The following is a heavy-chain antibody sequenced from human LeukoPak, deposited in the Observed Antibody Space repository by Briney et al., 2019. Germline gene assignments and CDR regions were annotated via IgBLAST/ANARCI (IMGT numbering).Heavy chain of an antibody. Sequence: GGSLRLSCAASGFTFSDYAMHWVRHAPGKGLEWVAVISYDGSNKYYTDSVKGRFTISRDNSRSTLYLEMNSLRADDMAVYHCAKAGCSSSNCYANYWGQGTLVTVSS. D-gene: IGHD2-2*01. CDR1: GFTFSDYA. CDR2: ISYDGSNK. CDR3: AKAGCSSSNCYANY. J-gene: IGHJ4*02. V-gene: IGHV3-30*18.